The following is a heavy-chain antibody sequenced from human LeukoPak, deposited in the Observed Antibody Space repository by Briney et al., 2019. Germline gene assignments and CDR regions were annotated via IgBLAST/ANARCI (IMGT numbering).Heavy chain of an antibody. CDR3: ARGSNSGYDYNYYYGMDV. CDR2: INPSGGST. V-gene: IGHV1-46*01. CDR1: GYTFTSYY. Sequence: GASVKLSCKACGYTFTSYYMHWVRQAPGQGLEWMGIINPSGGSTSYAQKFQGRVTMTRDTSTSTVYMELSSLRSEDTAVYYCARGSNSGYDYNYYYGMDVWGQGTTVTVSS. J-gene: IGHJ6*02. D-gene: IGHD5-12*01.